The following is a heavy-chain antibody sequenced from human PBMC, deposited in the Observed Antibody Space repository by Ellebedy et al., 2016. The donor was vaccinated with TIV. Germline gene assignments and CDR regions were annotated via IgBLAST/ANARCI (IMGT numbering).Heavy chain of an antibody. CDR2: IHPRDSNT. V-gene: IGHV5-10-1*01. CDR3: ATFLRRGLWPAEF. J-gene: IGHJ4*02. D-gene: IGHD2/OR15-2a*01. Sequence: PGGSLRLSCKTSGYTFATYWINWVRHMPGKGLEWMGSIHPRDSNTNYSPSFQGHVPISVDRSVSTAYLQWSSLKASDTAIYYCATFLRRGLWPAEFWGQGTLVTVSS. CDR1: GYTFATYW.